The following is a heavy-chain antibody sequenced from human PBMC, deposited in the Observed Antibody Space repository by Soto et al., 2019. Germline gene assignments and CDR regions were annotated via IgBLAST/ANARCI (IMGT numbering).Heavy chain of an antibody. Sequence: GGSLRLSCAASGFNVNSDYMNWVRQTPGKGLEWVASIYSGETTYYADSVRGRFTISSDESKNTLYFQLSSLRIEDTAVYYCTRDGRGLGRLSLFEYWGQGVLVTVSS. J-gene: IGHJ4*02. CDR2: IYSGETT. CDR3: TRDGRGLGRLSLFEY. D-gene: IGHD2-21*02. V-gene: IGHV3-53*01. CDR1: GFNVNSDY.